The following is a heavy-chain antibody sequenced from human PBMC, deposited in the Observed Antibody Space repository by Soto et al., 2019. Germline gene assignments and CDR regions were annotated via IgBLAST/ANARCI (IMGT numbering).Heavy chain of an antibody. J-gene: IGHJ4*02. CDR2: IYFDGITT. Sequence: EGSLRLSCTASGFTFNTHWMHWVRQAPGKGLVWVSRIYFDGITTNYADSVKGRLTVSRDNAKNTVYLHVNTLRDEDTAVYYCARGGAMGVDYWGQGTLVTVSS. CDR3: ARGGAMGVDY. CDR1: GFTFNTHW. V-gene: IGHV3-74*01. D-gene: IGHD1-26*01.